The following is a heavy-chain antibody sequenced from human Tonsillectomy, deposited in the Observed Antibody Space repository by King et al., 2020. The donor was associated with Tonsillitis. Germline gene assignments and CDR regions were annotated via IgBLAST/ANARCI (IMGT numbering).Heavy chain of an antibody. Sequence: QLQESGPGLVKPSETLSLTCTVSGDSISSSDYYWGWIRQPPGKGLEWIGSIFYSGSTYYNPSLKSRVTISVDTPKNQFSLKVTSVTAADTAVYFCASPDGAYGMDVWGQGTTVTVSS. CDR1: GDSISSSDYY. V-gene: IGHV4-39*01. CDR3: ASPDGAYGMDV. J-gene: IGHJ6*02. CDR2: IFYSGST. D-gene: IGHD3-16*01.